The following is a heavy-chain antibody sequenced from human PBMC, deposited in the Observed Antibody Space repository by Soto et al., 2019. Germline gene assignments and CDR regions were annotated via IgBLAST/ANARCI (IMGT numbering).Heavy chain of an antibody. Sequence: HLQLQESGPGLVKPPETLSLTCTVSGDSISNSNYYWGWIRQPPGKGLEWIANIYYSGITYCNPSLKSLVAISVDTSKNQFSLKLSSVTAADTAIYYCARSNSGYYKWFDPWGQGTLVTVSS. J-gene: IGHJ5*02. D-gene: IGHD3-22*01. CDR3: ARSNSGYYKWFDP. CDR1: GDSISNSNYY. CDR2: IYYSGIT. V-gene: IGHV4-39*01.